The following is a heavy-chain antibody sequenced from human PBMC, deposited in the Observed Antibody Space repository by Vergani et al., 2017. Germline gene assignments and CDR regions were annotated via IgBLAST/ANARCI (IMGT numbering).Heavy chain of an antibody. V-gene: IGHV4-4*07. J-gene: IGHJ4*02. Sequence: QVQMQESGPGLVKTSETLSLTCSASGAPISYWCWSWPRQPAGKGLEWIGRLCPSGSTNYKPSLKSRVTMSIDTSKNQFSLKLTSVTAADTAVYYCATGAGPFVIWGQGTLVTVSS. D-gene: IGHD7-27*01. CDR1: GAPISYWC. CDR3: ATGAGPFVI. CDR2: LCPSGST.